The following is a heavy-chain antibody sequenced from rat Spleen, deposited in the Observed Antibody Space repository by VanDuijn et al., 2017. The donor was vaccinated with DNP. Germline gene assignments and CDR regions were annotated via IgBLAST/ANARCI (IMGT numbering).Heavy chain of an antibody. J-gene: IGHJ4*01. CDR1: GFTFSDYY. CDR3: ARLRLEWEVRAMDA. V-gene: IGHV5-20*01. D-gene: IGHD1-1*01. Sequence: EVQLVESGGGLVQPGRSLKLSCAASGFTFSDYYMAWVRQPPTKGLEWVASISYDGGNTYYRDSVKGRFTISRDNAKSSLYLQMDSLRSEDTATYYCARLRLEWEVRAMDAWGQGTSVTVSS. CDR2: ISYDGGNT.